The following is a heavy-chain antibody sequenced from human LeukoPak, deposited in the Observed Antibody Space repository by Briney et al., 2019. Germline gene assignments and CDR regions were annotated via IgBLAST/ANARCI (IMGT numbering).Heavy chain of an antibody. CDR2: IYSGGST. Sequence: PGGSLRLSCAASGFTVSSNYMSWVRQAPGKGLEWVSVIYSGGSTYYADSVKGRFTISGDNSKNTLYLQMNSLRAEDTAVYYCARDLGSSGWYDYYYYGMDVWGQGTTVTVSS. J-gene: IGHJ6*02. CDR1: GFTVSSNY. V-gene: IGHV3-66*01. D-gene: IGHD6-19*01. CDR3: ARDLGSSGWYDYYYYGMDV.